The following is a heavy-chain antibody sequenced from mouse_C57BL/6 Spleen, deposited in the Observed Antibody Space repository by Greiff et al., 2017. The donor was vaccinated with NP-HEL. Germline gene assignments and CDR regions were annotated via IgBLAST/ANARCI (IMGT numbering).Heavy chain of an antibody. D-gene: IGHD1-1*01. CDR3: ARAPGYYGSSYDAMDY. Sequence: EVKVEESGGGLVKPGGSLKLSCAASGFTFSSYAMSWVRQTPEKRLEWVATISDGGSYTYYPDNVKGRFTISRDNAKNNLYLQMSHLKSEDTAMYYCARAPGYYGSSYDAMDYWGQGTSVTVSS. CDR2: ISDGGSYT. J-gene: IGHJ4*01. CDR1: GFTFSSYA. V-gene: IGHV5-4*03.